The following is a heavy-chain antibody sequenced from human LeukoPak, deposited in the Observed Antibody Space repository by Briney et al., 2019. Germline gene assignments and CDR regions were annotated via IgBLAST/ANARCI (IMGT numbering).Heavy chain of an antibody. CDR3: ARVATRGRATDY. J-gene: IGHJ4*02. Sequence: KPSETLSLTCAVYGVSFSGYYWSWIRQPPGKGLEWIGYIYYSGSTNYNPSLKSRVTISVDTSKNQFSLKLSSVTAADTAVYYCARVATRGRATDYWGQGTLVTVSS. CDR2: IYYSGST. CDR1: GVSFSGYY. D-gene: IGHD5-12*01. V-gene: IGHV4-59*01.